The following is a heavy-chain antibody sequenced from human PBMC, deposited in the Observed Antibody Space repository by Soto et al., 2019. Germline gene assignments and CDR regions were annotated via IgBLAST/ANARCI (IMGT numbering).Heavy chain of an antibody. CDR3: ARCTVATIVTSGWCHYLDP. CDR2: IKSKTDGGTT. J-gene: IGHJ5*02. Sequence: GGSLRLSCAASGFTVSNAWVSWVRQAPGKGLEWVGRIKSKTDGGTTDYAAPVKGRFTISRDDSKNTLYLQMNSLRAEDTAIYFCARCTVATIVTSGWCHYLDPWRQGTLDTVSS. V-gene: IGHV3-15*01. D-gene: IGHD6-19*01. CDR1: GFTVSNAW.